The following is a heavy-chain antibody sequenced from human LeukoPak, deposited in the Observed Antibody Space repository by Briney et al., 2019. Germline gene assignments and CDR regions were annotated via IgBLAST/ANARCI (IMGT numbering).Heavy chain of an antibody. V-gene: IGHV4-59*01. CDR1: GGSISSYY. J-gene: IGHJ4*02. D-gene: IGHD4-11*01. CDR3: AGHSNGVPY. CDR2: IYYSGST. Sequence: SETLPLTCTVSGGSISSYYWSWIRQPPGKGLEWIGYIYYSGSTNYNPSLKSRVTISVDTSKNQFSLKLSSVTAADTAVYYCAGHSNGVPYWGQGTLVTVSS.